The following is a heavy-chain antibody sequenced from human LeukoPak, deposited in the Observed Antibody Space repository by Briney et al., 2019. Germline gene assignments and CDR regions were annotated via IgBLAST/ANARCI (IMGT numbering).Heavy chain of an antibody. Sequence: GDSLKISCKAPGYDFSNHWIAWVRQTPGKGLEWMGFVYPGDSDTRYSPSFQGQVTISADKSTSTAYLEWSSLKASDSAMYYCARRADSSGMDVWGLGTTVTVSS. V-gene: IGHV5-51*01. CDR2: VYPGDSDT. CDR3: ARRADSSGMDV. CDR1: GYDFSNHW. J-gene: IGHJ6*02.